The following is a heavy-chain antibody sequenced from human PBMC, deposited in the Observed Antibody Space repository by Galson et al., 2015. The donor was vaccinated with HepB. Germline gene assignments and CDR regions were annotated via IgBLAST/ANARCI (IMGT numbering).Heavy chain of an antibody. CDR2: ISSNGGST. CDR1: GFTFSSYA. D-gene: IGHD3-10*01. V-gene: IGHV3-64D*09. CDR3: VKGSGGFGELVDY. J-gene: IGHJ4*02. Sequence: SLRLSCAASGFTFSSYAMHWVRQAPGKGLEYVSAISSNGGSTYYADSVKGRFTISRDNSKNTLYLQMSSLRAEDTAVYYCVKGSGGFGELVDYWGQGTLVTVSS.